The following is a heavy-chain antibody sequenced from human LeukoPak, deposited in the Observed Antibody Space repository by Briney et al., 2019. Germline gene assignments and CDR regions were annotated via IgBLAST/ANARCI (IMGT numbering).Heavy chain of an antibody. J-gene: IGHJ5*02. Sequence: SETLSLTCTVSGGSVSSGSYYWSWIRQPPGKGLEWIGYIYYSGSTNYNPSLKSRVTISVDTSKSQFSLKLSSVTAADTAVYYCARHGYSSGSLAWFDPWGQGTQVTVSS. CDR3: ARHGYSSGSLAWFDP. CDR2: IYYSGST. V-gene: IGHV4-61*01. D-gene: IGHD6-19*01. CDR1: GGSVSSGSYY.